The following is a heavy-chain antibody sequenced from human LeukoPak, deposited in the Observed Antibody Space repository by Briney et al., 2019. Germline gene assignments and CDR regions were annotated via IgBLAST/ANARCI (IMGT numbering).Heavy chain of an antibody. D-gene: IGHD4-11*01. V-gene: IGHV3-30*04. CDR2: VSHDAKNK. Sequence: GRSLRLSCVASGFSFSNCAMHWVCQAPGEGLEWVAVVSHDAKNKFYADSVKGRFTISRDNSKNTVDLQMNSLRAEDTAVYYCATLQNYWGRGTLVTVSS. J-gene: IGHJ4*02. CDR3: ATLQNY. CDR1: GFSFSNCA.